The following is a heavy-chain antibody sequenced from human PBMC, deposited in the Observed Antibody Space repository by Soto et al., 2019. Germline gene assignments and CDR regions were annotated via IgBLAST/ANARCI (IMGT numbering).Heavy chain of an antibody. CDR1: GGTFSSYA. CDR3: ARGYYYDSSGYYDAFDI. V-gene: IGHV1-69*01. J-gene: IGHJ3*02. CDR2: IIPIFGTA. Sequence: QVQLVQSGADVKKPGSSVKVSCKASGGTFSSYAISWVRQAPGQGLEWMGGIIPIFGTANYAQKFQGRVTITADESTSTAYMELSSLRSEDTAVYYCARGYYYDSSGYYDAFDIWGQGTMVTVSS. D-gene: IGHD3-22*01.